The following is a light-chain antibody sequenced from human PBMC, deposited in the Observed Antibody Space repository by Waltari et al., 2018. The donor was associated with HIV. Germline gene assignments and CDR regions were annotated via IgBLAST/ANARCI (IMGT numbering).Light chain of an antibody. CDR3: QSFDTGLGVV. Sequence: QSVPMPQPPAPGAPGQRVTISCTGNNSNIGAGSDVHWYQQLPGTAPKILIYTNANRPSGVPDRFSGSKSGTSASLAITGLQAEDETDYYCQSFDTGLGVVFGGGTKVTVL. J-gene: IGLJ2*01. V-gene: IGLV1-40*01. CDR2: TNA. CDR1: NSNIGAGSD.